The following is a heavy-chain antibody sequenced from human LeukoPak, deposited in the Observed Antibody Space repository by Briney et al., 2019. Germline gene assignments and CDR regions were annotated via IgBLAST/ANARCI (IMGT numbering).Heavy chain of an antibody. J-gene: IGHJ4*02. CDR2: INHTGST. V-gene: IGHV4-34*01. CDR3: ARGQLTTGGGDY. Sequence: SETLSLTCAVYGGSFSGYYWSWIRQPPGKGLQWIGEINHTGSTNYNPPLKSRVTISVDTSKNQFSLKLSSVTAADTAVYYCARGQLTTGGGDYWGQGTLVTVSS. CDR1: GGSFSGYY. D-gene: IGHD4-17*01.